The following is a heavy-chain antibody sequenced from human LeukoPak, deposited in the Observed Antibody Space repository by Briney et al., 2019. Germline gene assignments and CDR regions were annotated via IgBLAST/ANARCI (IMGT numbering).Heavy chain of an antibody. CDR1: GFTFSSYS. J-gene: IGHJ4*02. V-gene: IGHV3-21*01. CDR3: ARDFRGYSHLDY. Sequence: GGSLRLSCAASGFTFSSYSMNWVRQAPGKGLEWVSSISSSSSYIYYADSVKGRFTISRDNAKNSLYLQMNSLRAEDTAVYYCARDFRGYSHLDYWGQGTLVTVSS. D-gene: IGHD5-18*01. CDR2: ISSSSSYI.